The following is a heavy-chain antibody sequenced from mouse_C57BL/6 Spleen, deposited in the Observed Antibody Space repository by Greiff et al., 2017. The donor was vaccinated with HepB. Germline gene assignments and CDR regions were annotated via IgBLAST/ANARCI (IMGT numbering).Heavy chain of an antibody. CDR1: GYTFTSYW. CDR3: ARTLYYGYDVGAMDY. CDR2: IHPNSGST. J-gene: IGHJ4*01. V-gene: IGHV1-64*01. Sequence: VKLQESGAELVKPGASVKLSCKASGYTFTSYWMHWVKQRPGQGLEWIGMIHPNSGSTNYNEKFKSKATLTVDKSSSTAYMQLSSLTSEDSAVYYCARTLYYGYDVGAMDYWGQGTSVTVSS. D-gene: IGHD2-2*01.